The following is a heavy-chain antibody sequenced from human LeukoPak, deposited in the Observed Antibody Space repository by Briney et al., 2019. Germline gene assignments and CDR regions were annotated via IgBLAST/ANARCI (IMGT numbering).Heavy chain of an antibody. V-gene: IGHV3-33*01. CDR2: IWFDGSNK. Sequence: GRSLRLSCETFGFTFSNYAIHWVRQAPGKGLEWVAVIWFDGSNKYYGDSVKGRFTLSRDNIKSTVYLEMNSLRVEDTAVYYCARELSGDVNAFDMWGQGTLVTVS. CDR1: GFTFSNYA. CDR3: ARELSGDVNAFDM. J-gene: IGHJ3*02. D-gene: IGHD5-24*01.